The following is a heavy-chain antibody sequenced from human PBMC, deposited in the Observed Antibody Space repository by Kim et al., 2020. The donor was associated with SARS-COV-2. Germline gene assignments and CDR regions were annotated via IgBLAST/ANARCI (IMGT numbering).Heavy chain of an antibody. V-gene: IGHV4-34*01. CDR1: GGSFSGYY. CDR2: INHSGST. Sequence: SETLSLTCAVYGGSFSGYYWSWIRQPPGKGLEWIGEINHSGSTNYNPSLKSRVTISVDTSKNQFSLKLSSVTAADTAVYYCARSRIAAQYYYYYGMDVWGQGTTVTVSS. CDR3: ARSRIAAQYYYYYGMDV. J-gene: IGHJ6*02. D-gene: IGHD6-6*01.